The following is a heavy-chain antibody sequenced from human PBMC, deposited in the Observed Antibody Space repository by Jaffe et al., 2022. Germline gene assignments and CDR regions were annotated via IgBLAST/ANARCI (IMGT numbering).Heavy chain of an antibody. J-gene: IGHJ6*03. CDR3: AKTAGWELPHYYYYYMDV. CDR1: GFTFDDYA. D-gene: IGHD1-26*01. CDR2: ISWDGGST. Sequence: EVQLVESGGVVVQPGGSLRLSCAASGFTFDDYAMHWVRQAPGKGLEWVSLISWDGGSTYYADSVKGRFTISRDNSKNSLYLQMNSLRAEDTALYYCAKTAGWELPHYYYYYMDVWGKGTTVTVSS. V-gene: IGHV3-43D*04.